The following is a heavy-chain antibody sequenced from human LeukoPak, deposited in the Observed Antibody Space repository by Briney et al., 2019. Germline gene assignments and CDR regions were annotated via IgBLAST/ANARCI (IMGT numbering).Heavy chain of an antibody. CDR3: ATLSHPITMKGTAFDI. J-gene: IGHJ3*02. D-gene: IGHD3-22*01. CDR2: INPNSGGT. Sequence: GASVKVSCTASGYTFTGYYMHWVRQAPGQGLEWMGWINPNSGGTNYAQKFQGRVTMTRDTSISTAYMELSRLRSDDTAVYYCATLSHPITMKGTAFDIWGQGTMVTVSS. V-gene: IGHV1-2*02. CDR1: GYTFTGYY.